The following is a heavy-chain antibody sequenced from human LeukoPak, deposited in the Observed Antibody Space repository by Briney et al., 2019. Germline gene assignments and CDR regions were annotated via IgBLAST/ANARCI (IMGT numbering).Heavy chain of an antibody. J-gene: IGHJ4*02. D-gene: IGHD6-13*01. CDR2: ISYDGSNK. CDR1: GFTFNNYA. V-gene: IGHV3-30*18. Sequence: GGSLRLSCGASGFTFNNYAMHWVRQAPGKGLEWVALISYDGSNKNYADSVKGRFTISRDNSKNMLYLQMNSLRIEDTSVYYCVKEREYSSSVWYFDYWGQGTLVTGSS. CDR3: VKEREYSSSVWYFDY.